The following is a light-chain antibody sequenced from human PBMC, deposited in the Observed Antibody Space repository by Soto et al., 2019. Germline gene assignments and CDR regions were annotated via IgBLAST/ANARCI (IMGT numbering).Light chain of an antibody. CDR1: QSISSY. CDR3: QQSYSYVCT. CDR2: AAS. V-gene: IGKV1-39*01. J-gene: IGKJ2*02. Sequence: DIQMTQSPSSLSSSVGDIFTITCRASQSISSYLNWYQQKPGKAPKLLIYAASSLQSGVPSRFSGSGSGTAFTLTISSLQPEDFATYYCQQSYSYVCTFGQGTKVDIK.